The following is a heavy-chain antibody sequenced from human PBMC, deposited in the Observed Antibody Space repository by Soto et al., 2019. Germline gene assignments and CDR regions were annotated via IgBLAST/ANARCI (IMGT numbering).Heavy chain of an antibody. D-gene: IGHD1-26*01. CDR2: IYYSGRT. CDR1: GGSISSGGYY. CDR3: ARGEATQVYRSRFDP. V-gene: IGHV4-31*03. J-gene: IGHJ5*02. Sequence: QVQLQESGPGLVKPSQTLSLTCTVSGGSISSGGYYWSWIRQHPGKGLEWIGYIYYSGRTYYNPSLKSRVTISVDTSKNQFSLKLSSVTAADTAVYYCARGEATQVYRSRFDPWGQGTLVAVSS.